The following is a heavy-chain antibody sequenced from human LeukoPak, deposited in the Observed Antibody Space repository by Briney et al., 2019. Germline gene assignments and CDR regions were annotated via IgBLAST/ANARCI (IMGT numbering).Heavy chain of an antibody. Sequence: SVKVSCKASGGTFSRDGLSWVRQAPGQGLEWMGGIVPIFGSANYAQNFQGRVTITADESTSTAYMELSSLRSEDTAVYYRARAVQLVLENWFDPWGQGTLVIVSS. CDR2: IVPIFGSA. V-gene: IGHV1-69*13. J-gene: IGHJ5*02. CDR3: ARAVQLVLENWFDP. D-gene: IGHD2-8*01. CDR1: GGTFSRDG.